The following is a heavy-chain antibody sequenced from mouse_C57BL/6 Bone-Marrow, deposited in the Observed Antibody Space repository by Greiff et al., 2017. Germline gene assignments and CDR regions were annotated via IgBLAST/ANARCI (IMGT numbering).Heavy chain of an antibody. CDR3: ARQGLGRGVYY. D-gene: IGHD4-1*01. V-gene: IGHV5-6*01. CDR1: GFTFSSYG. J-gene: IGHJ2*01. Sequence: EVKLMESGGDLVKPGGSLKLSCAASGFTFSSYGMSWVRQTPDKRLEWVATISSGGSYTYYPDSVKGRFTISRDNAKNTLYLQMSSLKSEDTAMYYCARQGLGRGVYYWGQGTTLTVSS. CDR2: ISSGGSYT.